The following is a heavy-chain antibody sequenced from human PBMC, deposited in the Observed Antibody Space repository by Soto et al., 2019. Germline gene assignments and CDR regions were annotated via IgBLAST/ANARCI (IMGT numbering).Heavy chain of an antibody. J-gene: IGHJ4*02. CDR2: ISAYNGNT. CDR1: GYTFRSYG. Sequence: ASVKVSCKASGYTFRSYGINWVRQAPGQGLEWMGWISAYNGNTNYAQKLQGRVTMTTDTSTSTAYMELRSLRSDDTAVYYCARDRWFGELSGDFDYWGQGTLVTVS. V-gene: IGHV1-18*01. D-gene: IGHD3-10*01. CDR3: ARDRWFGELSGDFDY.